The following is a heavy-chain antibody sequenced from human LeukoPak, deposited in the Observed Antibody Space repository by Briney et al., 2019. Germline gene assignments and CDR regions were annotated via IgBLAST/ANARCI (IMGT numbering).Heavy chain of an antibody. CDR2: IYTSGST. CDR3: AAEKDYYDILTGNRWFDP. CDR1: GYSISSGYY. V-gene: IGHV4-61*02. J-gene: IGHJ5*02. D-gene: IGHD3-9*01. Sequence: PSETLSLTCTVSGYSISSGYYWGWIRQPAGKGLEWIGRIYTSGSTNYNPSLKSRVTISVDTSKNQFSLKLSSVTAADTAVYYCAAEKDYYDILTGNRWFDPWGQGTLVTVSS.